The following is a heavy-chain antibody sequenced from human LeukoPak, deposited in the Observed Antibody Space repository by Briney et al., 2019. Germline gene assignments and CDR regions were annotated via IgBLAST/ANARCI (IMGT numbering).Heavy chain of an antibody. D-gene: IGHD2-2*01. J-gene: IGHJ3*02. CDR2: INPNSGGT. CDR1: GYTFTGYY. CDR3: ARDQSSSSTSLLRAGGAFDI. V-gene: IGHV1-2*02. Sequence: GASVKVSCKASGYTFTGYYMHWVRQAPGQGLEWMGWINPNSGGTNYAQKFQGRVTMTRDTSISTAYMELSRLRSDDTAVYYCARDQSSSSTSLLRAGGAFDIWGQGTMVTVSS.